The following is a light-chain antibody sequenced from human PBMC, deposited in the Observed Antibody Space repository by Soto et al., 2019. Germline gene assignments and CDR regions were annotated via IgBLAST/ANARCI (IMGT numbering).Light chain of an antibody. Sequence: EIILTQSPGTLSLSPGERATLSCRGSQSLSREFLAWYQQKPGQAPRLLMYQTSSRASGVPDRFSGSGSGTDFTLSVTRLEPEDFAVYYCHQYAVSPLTFGGGTTVEIK. J-gene: IGKJ4*01. CDR2: QTS. V-gene: IGKV3-20*01. CDR3: HQYAVSPLT. CDR1: QSLSREF.